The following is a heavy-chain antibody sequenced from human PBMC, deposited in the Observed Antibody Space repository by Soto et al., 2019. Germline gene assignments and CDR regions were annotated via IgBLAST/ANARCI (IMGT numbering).Heavy chain of an antibody. J-gene: IGHJ4*02. V-gene: IGHV1-8*01. CDR1: GYTFTSYD. Sequence: AAVKVSCKASGYTFTSYDIYWVRQATGQGLEWMGWMNPNTGNSGYAQKFQGRVTVTSDTSINTVHMELSSLRSEDTAVYYCARRAETNGWNGFGADKYYFDFWGQGTLVTVSS. D-gene: IGHD1-1*01. CDR3: ARRAETNGWNGFGADKYYFDF. CDR2: MNPNTGNS.